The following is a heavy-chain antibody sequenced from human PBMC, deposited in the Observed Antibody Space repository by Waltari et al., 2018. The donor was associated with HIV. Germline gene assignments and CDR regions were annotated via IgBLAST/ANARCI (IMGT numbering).Heavy chain of an antibody. J-gene: IGHJ6*02. Sequence: EVQLVESGGGLVQPGGSLKLSCAASGFTFSGSALHWVRQASGKGLEWVGRIKSKANIYATAYAASVKGRFTISRDDSKNTAYLQMNSLKTEDTAVYYCTSRIPTVNDGMDVWGQGTTVTVSS. CDR3: TSRIPTVNDGMDV. D-gene: IGHD4-17*01. CDR1: GFTFSGSA. CDR2: IKSKANIYAT. V-gene: IGHV3-73*02.